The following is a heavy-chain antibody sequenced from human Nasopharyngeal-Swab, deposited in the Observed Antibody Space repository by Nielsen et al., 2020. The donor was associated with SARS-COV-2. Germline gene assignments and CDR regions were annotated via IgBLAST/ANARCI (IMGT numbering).Heavy chain of an antibody. V-gene: IGHV3-30-3*01. CDR2: ISYDGSNK. CDR3: ARKADWSLYYYYMDV. CDR1: GFTFSSYA. J-gene: IGHJ6*03. D-gene: IGHD3-9*01. Sequence: GESLKISCAASGFTFSSYAMHWVHQAPGKGLEWVAVISYDGSNKYYADSVKGRFTISRDNSKNTLYLQMNSLRAEDTAVYYCARKADWSLYYYYMDVWGKGTTVTVSS.